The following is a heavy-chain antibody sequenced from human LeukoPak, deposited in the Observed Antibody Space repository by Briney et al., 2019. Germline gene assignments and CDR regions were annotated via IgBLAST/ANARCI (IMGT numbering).Heavy chain of an antibody. Sequence: SETLSLTCAVSGGFFSGYYWTWIRQTPGKGLEWIGEINHTGDTNYNPSLKRRVSISADTSKNQFSLKVSSVTAADTAIYYCTIIAASGMPRGYFYMDVWAKGTTVTVSS. V-gene: IGHV4-34*01. CDR3: TIIAASGMPRGYFYMDV. CDR1: GGFFSGYY. J-gene: IGHJ6*03. D-gene: IGHD6-13*01. CDR2: INHTGDT.